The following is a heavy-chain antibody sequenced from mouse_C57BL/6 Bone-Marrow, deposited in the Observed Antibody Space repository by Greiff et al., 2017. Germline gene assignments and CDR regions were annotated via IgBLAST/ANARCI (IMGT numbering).Heavy chain of an antibody. CDR2: IYPGSGNT. Sequence: VQLQESGAELVRPGASVKLSCKASGYTFTDYYINWVKQRPGQGLEWIARIYPGSGNTYYNEKFKGKATLTAEKSSSTAYMQLSSLTSEDSAVYFCAREGSYYGRGDFDYWGQGTTLTVSS. J-gene: IGHJ2*01. CDR1: GYTFTDYY. V-gene: IGHV1-76*01. CDR3: AREGSYYGRGDFDY. D-gene: IGHD1-1*01.